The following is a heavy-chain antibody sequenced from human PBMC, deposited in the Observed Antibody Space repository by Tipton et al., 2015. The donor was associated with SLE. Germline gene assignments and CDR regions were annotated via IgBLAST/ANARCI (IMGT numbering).Heavy chain of an antibody. CDR1: DDSFTNTRYY. CDR3: ARSAGYGSSWAHFDY. D-gene: IGHD6-13*01. J-gene: IGHJ4*02. Sequence: TLSLTCPVSDDSFTNTRYYWAWFRQPPGKGLEYIGSISYGGSTYYNPTLESRVTISVETSKPQFSLELTSVTAADTAVYYCARSAGYGSSWAHFDYWGQGTLVTVSS. CDR2: ISYGGST. V-gene: IGHV4-39*07.